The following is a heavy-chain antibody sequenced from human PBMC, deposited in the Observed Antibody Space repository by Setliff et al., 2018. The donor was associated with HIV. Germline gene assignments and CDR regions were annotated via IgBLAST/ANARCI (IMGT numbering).Heavy chain of an antibody. CDR2: IYYSGST. J-gene: IGHJ6*03. Sequence: SETLSLTCTVSGGSISSSSYYWGWIRQPPGKGLEWIGSIYYSGSTYRNPSLKSRVIISIDMSKNQFSLKLSSVTAADTAVYYCATHVGDRGSYYYYYMDVWGKGTTVTVSS. CDR1: GGSISSSSYY. D-gene: IGHD2-15*01. V-gene: IGHV4-39*01. CDR3: ATHVGDRGSYYYYYMDV.